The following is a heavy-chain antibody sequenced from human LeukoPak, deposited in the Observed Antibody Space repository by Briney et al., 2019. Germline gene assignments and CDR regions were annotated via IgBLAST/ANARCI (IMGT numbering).Heavy chain of an antibody. D-gene: IGHD3-10*02. Sequence: PGGSLRLSCAASGFTVSSNYMSWVRQAPGKGLEWVSVIYSGGSTYYADSVKGRFTISRDNSKNTLYLQMNSLRAEDTAVYYCARDVTRPHGMDVWGQGTTVTVSS. J-gene: IGHJ6*02. CDR2: IYSGGST. V-gene: IGHV3-66*02. CDR3: ARDVTRPHGMDV. CDR1: GFTVSSNY.